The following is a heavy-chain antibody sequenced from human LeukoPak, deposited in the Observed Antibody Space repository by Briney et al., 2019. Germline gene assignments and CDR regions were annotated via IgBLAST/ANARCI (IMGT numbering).Heavy chain of an antibody. J-gene: IGHJ2*01. CDR2: IYPGDSGT. D-gene: IGHD3-10*01. CDR3: ARQTLGGITMVRGVRTPYWYFDL. CDR1: GYSFTSYW. V-gene: IGHV5-51*01. Sequence: GESLKISCKGSGYSFTSYWIGWVRQMPGKGLEWMGIIYPGDSGTRYSPSFQGQVTISADKSISTAYVQWTSLKASDTAMYYCARQTLGGITMVRGVRTPYWYFDLWGRGTLVTVSS.